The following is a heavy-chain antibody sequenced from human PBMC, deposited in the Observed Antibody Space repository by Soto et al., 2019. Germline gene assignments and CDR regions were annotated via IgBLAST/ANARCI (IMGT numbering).Heavy chain of an antibody. CDR2: IYYSGST. D-gene: IGHD3-3*01. Sequence: QVQLQESGPGLVKPSETLSLTCTVSGGSISSYYWSWIRQPPGKGLEWIGYIYYSGSTNYNPSLTTSGTIAVDTSKNQFALTLSSVTAADTAVYYCARGYYDPPGWYFDLWGRGTLVTVSS. V-gene: IGHV4-59*01. J-gene: IGHJ2*01. CDR3: ARGYYDPPGWYFDL. CDR1: GGSISSYY.